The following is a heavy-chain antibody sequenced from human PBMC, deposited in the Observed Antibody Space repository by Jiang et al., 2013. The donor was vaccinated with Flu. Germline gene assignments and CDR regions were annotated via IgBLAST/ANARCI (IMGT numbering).Heavy chain of an antibody. CDR2: IANSGSP. CDR3: VRTSDCGDGCYSPFFFDS. D-gene: IGHD2-21*02. V-gene: IGHV4-39*07. Sequence: LLKPSETLSLTCTVSGDSVTSWSYYWGWIRQAPGKGLEWIGSIANSGSPFYNPSLKSRINMTIQTSKNQFSLKVFSVTAADTAIYYCVRTSDCGDGCYSPFFFDSWGQGTLATVS. J-gene: IGHJ5*01. CDR1: GDSVTSWSYY.